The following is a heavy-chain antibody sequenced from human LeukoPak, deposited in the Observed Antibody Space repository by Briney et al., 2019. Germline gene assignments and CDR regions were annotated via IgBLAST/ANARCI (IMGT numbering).Heavy chain of an antibody. J-gene: IGHJ4*02. V-gene: IGHV3-11*05. CDR2: ISSSTSYT. D-gene: IGHD6-13*01. CDR1: GFTFSDYY. Sequence: GGSLRLSCAASGFTFSDYYMSWIRQAPGKGLEWVSYISSSTSYTNYADSVKGRFTISRDNAKNSLYLQMNSLRAEDTAVYYCATDRGSSSWFDYWGQGTLVTVSS. CDR3: ATDRGSSSWFDY.